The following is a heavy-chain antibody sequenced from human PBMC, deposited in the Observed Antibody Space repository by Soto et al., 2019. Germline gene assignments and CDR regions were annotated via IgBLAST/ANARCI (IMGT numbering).Heavy chain of an antibody. CDR1: GFTLDTYG. CDR2: SWHDGRHL. CDR3: ARDWGACTPGECYSHGFDL. D-gene: IGHD2-21*01. J-gene: IGHJ3*01. V-gene: IGHV3-33*01. Sequence: QEQLVESGGGMVQPGGSLRLSCAVSGFTLDTYGMHWVRQAAGQGLEWVAVSWHDGRHLDYADSVRGRFTVFRDDSKNTLFLEMNGLRGDHTAVYYCARDWGACTPGECYSHGFDLWGQGTLVTVSS.